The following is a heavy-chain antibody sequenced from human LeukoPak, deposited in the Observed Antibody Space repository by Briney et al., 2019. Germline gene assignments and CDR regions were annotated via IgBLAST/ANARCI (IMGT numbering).Heavy chain of an antibody. J-gene: IGHJ1*01. CDR2: IKSDGST. CDR1: GFTFSSYW. Sequence: GGSLRLSCAASGFTFSSYWMHWVRQAPGKELVWVSRIKSDGSTNYADSVKGRFTISRDNAKNTVSLQMNSLRAEDTGVYYCARAPSEIGGYYPEYFRHWGQGTLVTVSS. V-gene: IGHV3-74*01. CDR3: ARAPSEIGGYYPEYFRH. D-gene: IGHD3-22*01.